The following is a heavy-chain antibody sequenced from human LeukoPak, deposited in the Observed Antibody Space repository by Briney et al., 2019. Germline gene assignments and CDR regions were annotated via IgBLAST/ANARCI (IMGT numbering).Heavy chain of an antibody. V-gene: IGHV3-48*04. CDR3: ARVRGVAGTYYMDV. D-gene: IGHD6-19*01. CDR2: ISSSGSTI. Sequence: PGGSLRLSCAASGFTFSSYAMHWVRQAPGKGLEWVSYISSSGSTIYYADSVKGRFTISRDNAKNSLYPQMNSLRAEDTAVYYCARVRGVAGTYYMDVWGKGTTVTISS. J-gene: IGHJ6*03. CDR1: GFTFSSYA.